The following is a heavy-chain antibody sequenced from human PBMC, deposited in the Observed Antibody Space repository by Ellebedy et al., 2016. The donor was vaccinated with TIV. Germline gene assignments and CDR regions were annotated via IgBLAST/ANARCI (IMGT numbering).Heavy chain of an antibody. CDR1: GYTFSNYV. V-gene: IGHV7-4-1*02. J-gene: IGHJ4*02. Sequence: AASVKVSCKASGYTFSNYVMNWVRQAPGQGLEWMGWINTDTGNPTYAQDFTGRFVFSLDTSVSTAYLEISSLKAEDTAMYFCVRDRRGAGPSQFGVDFWGQGTLVTVSS. CDR3: VRDRRGAGPSQFGVDF. D-gene: IGHD3-10*01. CDR2: INTDTGNP.